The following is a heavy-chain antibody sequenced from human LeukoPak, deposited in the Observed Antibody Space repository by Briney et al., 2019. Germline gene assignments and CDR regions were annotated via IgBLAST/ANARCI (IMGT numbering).Heavy chain of an antibody. Sequence: GGSLRLSCAASGFTFDAYTMNWVRQAPGKGLEWVSPISSDGVNTYYAGSVKGRFTIYRDNSKNSLYLQMNSLRSEDTALYYCGKGIHDRGYADYWGQGTLVTVSS. CDR1: GFTFDAYT. V-gene: IGHV3-43*01. CDR3: GKGIHDRGYADY. J-gene: IGHJ4*02. CDR2: ISSDGVNT. D-gene: IGHD3-22*01.